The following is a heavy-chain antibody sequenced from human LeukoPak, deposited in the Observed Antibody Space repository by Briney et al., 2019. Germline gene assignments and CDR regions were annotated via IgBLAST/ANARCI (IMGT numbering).Heavy chain of an antibody. Sequence: PGGSLRLSCAASGFTVSSNYMSWVRQAPGKGLEWVSLIYSGGSTYYADSVKGRFTISRDNAKNSLYLQMNSLRAEDTAVYYCARVARCSGGSCYSEFEYWGQGTLVTVSS. CDR1: GFTVSSNY. CDR2: IYSGGST. J-gene: IGHJ4*02. D-gene: IGHD2-15*01. V-gene: IGHV3-53*01. CDR3: ARVARCSGGSCYSEFEY.